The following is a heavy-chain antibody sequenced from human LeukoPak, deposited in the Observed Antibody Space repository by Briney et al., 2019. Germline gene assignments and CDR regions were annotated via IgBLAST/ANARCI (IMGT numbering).Heavy chain of an antibody. Sequence: SETLSLTCTVSGGSISSSSYYWGWIRQPPGKGLEWIGSIYYSGSTYYNPSLKSRVTISVDTSKNQFSLKLNSVTAADTAVYYRQVLEGRYFDYWGQGTLVTVSS. CDR2: IYYSGST. CDR1: GGSISSSSYY. J-gene: IGHJ4*02. CDR3: QVLEGRYFDY. V-gene: IGHV4-39*01.